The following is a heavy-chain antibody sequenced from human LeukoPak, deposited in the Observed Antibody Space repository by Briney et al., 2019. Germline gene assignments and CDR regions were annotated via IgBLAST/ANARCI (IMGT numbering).Heavy chain of an antibody. CDR1: GGSFSGYY. Sequence: SETLSLTCAVYGGSFSGYYWSWIRQPPGKGLEWIGEINHSGSTNYNPSLKSRVTISVDTSKNQFSLKLSSVTAADTAVYYCARFRLTPEAAAGDFDYWGQGTLVTVSS. CDR3: ARFRLTPEAAAGDFDY. J-gene: IGHJ4*02. D-gene: IGHD6-13*01. CDR2: INHSGST. V-gene: IGHV4-34*01.